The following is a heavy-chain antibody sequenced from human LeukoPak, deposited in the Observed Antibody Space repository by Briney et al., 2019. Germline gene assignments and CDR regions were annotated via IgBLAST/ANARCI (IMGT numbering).Heavy chain of an antibody. CDR3: ARDVTIFGVVAFNI. J-gene: IGHJ3*02. D-gene: IGHD3-3*01. V-gene: IGHV1-18*01. CDR1: GYTFTSYG. CDR2: ISAYNGNT. Sequence: ASVKVSCKASGYTFTSYGISWVRQAPGQGLEWMGWISAYNGNTNYTQKLQGRVTMTTDTSTSTAYMELRSLRSDDTAVYYCARDVTIFGVVAFNIWGQGTMVTVSS.